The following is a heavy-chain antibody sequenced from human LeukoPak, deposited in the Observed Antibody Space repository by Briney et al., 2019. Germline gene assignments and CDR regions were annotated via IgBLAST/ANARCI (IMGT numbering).Heavy chain of an antibody. CDR3: ARRAGAYSHPYDY. Sequence: GGSLRLSCTVSGFTVSSNSMSWVRQAPGKGLEWASFIYSDTIHYSDSVKGRFTISRDNSKNTLYLQMNSLRAEDTAVYYCARRAGAYSHPYDYWGQGTLVTVSS. CDR1: GFTVSSNS. V-gene: IGHV3-53*01. D-gene: IGHD4/OR15-4a*01. CDR2: IYSDTI. J-gene: IGHJ4*02.